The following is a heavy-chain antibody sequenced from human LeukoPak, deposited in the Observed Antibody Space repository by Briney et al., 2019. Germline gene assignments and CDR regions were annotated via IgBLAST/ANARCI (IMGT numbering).Heavy chain of an antibody. D-gene: IGHD1-26*01. CDR2: IYYSGNT. CDR1: GGSISDYY. Sequence: PSETLPLTCTVSGGSISDYYWSWIRQPPGKGLEWIGYIYYSGNTNYNPSLRSRVTISVDTSKNQISLTLSSVTAADTAVYYCARPTATNSFDNWGQGTLVTVSS. CDR3: ARPTATNSFDN. V-gene: IGHV4-59*01. J-gene: IGHJ4*02.